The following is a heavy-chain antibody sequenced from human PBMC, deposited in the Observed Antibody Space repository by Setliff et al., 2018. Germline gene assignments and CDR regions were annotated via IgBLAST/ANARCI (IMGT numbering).Heavy chain of an antibody. D-gene: IGHD3-10*01. CDR2: INAGNGNT. V-gene: IGHV1-3*01. Sequence: GASVKVSCKASGYTFTSYAMHWVRQAPGQRLEWMGWINAGNGNTKYSQKFQGRVTMTRNTSISTAYMELSSLRSEDTAVYYCARSDYYGSGSYYVDYWGQGTMVTVSS. J-gene: IGHJ4*03. CDR3: ARSDYYGSGSYYVDY. CDR1: GYTFTSYA.